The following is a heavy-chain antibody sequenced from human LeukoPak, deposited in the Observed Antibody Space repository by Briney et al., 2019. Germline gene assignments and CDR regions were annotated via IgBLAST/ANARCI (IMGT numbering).Heavy chain of an antibody. Sequence: GGSLRLSCEASGFTFSRYWMHWVRQAPGKGLVWVSRIKSDGKTNYADSVKGRFTISRDNAKNTVSLQMDSLRAEDTGVYYCARAPSEVGGYYPEYFRHWGQGTLLTVSS. CDR2: IKSDGKT. CDR1: GFTFSRYW. V-gene: IGHV3-74*01. D-gene: IGHD3-22*01. J-gene: IGHJ1*01. CDR3: ARAPSEVGGYYPEYFRH.